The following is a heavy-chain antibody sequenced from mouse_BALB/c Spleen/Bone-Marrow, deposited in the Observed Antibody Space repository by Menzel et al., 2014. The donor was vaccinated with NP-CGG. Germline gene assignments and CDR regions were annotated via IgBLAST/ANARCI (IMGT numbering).Heavy chain of an antibody. Sequence: VQLQQSGPDLVRPGSSVKMSCRASDYTFTTYWMHWVKQRPGQGLEWIGMIDPSTSETRLNQRFKDKATLIVDKSSNTAYMQLSSLTSEDSAVYYCARRTLAMDYWGQGTSITVSS. CDR2: IDPSTSET. J-gene: IGHJ4*01. CDR1: DYTFTTYW. V-gene: IGHV1-52*01. CDR3: ARRTLAMDY.